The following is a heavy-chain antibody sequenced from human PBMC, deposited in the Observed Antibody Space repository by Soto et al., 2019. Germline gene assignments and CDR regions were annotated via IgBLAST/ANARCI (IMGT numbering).Heavy chain of an antibody. CDR1: GFTFSSYA. J-gene: IGHJ4*02. CDR2: VSYDGSNK. D-gene: IGHD3-22*01. Sequence: GGSLRLSCAASGFTFSSYAMHWARQAPGKGLEWVAVVSYDGSNKYYADSVKGRFTISRDNSKNTLYLQMNSLRAEDTAVYYCARPDLYDSSGYLDYWGQGTLVTVSS. CDR3: ARPDLYDSSGYLDY. V-gene: IGHV3-30-3*01.